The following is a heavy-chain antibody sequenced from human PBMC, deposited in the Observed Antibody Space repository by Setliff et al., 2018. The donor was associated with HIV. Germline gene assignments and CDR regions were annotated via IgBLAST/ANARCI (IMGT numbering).Heavy chain of an antibody. CDR1: GGSFTSYT. CDR3: ARDHCSSSGCYEYSYYGMDV. J-gene: IGHJ6*02. CDR2: IIPILGVA. Sequence: SVKVSCKASGGSFTSYTFSWVRQAPGQGLEWMGRIIPILGVANYAQRFQGKVTMTTDTSTSTAYMELSRLRSDDTAVYYCARDHCSSSGCYEYSYYGMDVWGQGTTVTVSS. V-gene: IGHV1-69*04. D-gene: IGHD2-2*01.